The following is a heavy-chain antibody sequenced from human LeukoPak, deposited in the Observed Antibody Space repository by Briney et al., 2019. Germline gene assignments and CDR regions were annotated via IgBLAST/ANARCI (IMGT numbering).Heavy chain of an antibody. D-gene: IGHD1-7*01. Sequence: GGSLRLSCAASGFTFSTYGMQWVRQAPGKGLEWVTFTRYDGVNKYYADSVKGRFTISRDNSKSTLYLQMNSLRTEDTAVYYCAASGPVGGNWYSTDFWGQGTLVTVSS. V-gene: IGHV3-30*02. J-gene: IGHJ4*02. CDR1: GFTFSTYG. CDR3: AASGPVGGNWYSTDF. CDR2: TRYDGVNK.